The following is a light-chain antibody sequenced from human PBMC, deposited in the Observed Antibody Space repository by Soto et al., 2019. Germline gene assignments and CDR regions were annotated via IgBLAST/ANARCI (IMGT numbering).Light chain of an antibody. CDR2: WAS. CDR3: QQYYSSPYT. CDR1: RSVLFSSDSENY. V-gene: IGKV4-1*01. J-gene: IGKJ2*01. Sequence: DIVMTQSPDSLAVSLGERATINCKSSRSVLFSSDSENYLAWYQQKPGQPPKLLIYWASTRESGVPDRFSGSGSGTDFTLTISSLQAEDVAVYYCQQYYSSPYTFGQGTKVEIK.